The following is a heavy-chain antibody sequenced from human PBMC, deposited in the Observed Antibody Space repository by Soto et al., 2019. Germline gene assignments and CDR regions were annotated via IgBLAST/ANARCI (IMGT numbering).Heavy chain of an antibody. V-gene: IGHV4-34*01. CDR2: INHSGST. Sequence: QVQLQQWGAGLLKPSETLSLTCAVYGGSFSGYYWSWIRQPPGKGLEWIGEINHSGSTNYNPSLKSRVTISVDTSKNQFSLKLSSVTAADTAVYYCARVGSYCSRTSCLTKTPRLFDYWGQGTLVTVSS. D-gene: IGHD2-2*01. CDR3: ARVGSYCSRTSCLTKTPRLFDY. J-gene: IGHJ4*02. CDR1: GGSFSGYY.